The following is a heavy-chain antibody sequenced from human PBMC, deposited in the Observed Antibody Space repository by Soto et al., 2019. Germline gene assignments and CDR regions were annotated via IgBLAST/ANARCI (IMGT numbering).Heavy chain of an antibody. J-gene: IGHJ6*02. Sequence: EVQLVESGGGLVQPGGSLRLSCAASGFTVSNNSMTWVRQAPGKGLEWISIIDSGGSTKYGDSVRGRFTVSRDISKNTLYLQMNGLRDEDTAIYYCARYKALVVPSLVNSDYYYYAMDVWGQGTTVTVSS. D-gene: IGHD2-2*01. V-gene: IGHV3-66*01. CDR2: IDSGGST. CDR3: ARYKALVVPSLVNSDYYYYAMDV. CDR1: GFTVSNNS.